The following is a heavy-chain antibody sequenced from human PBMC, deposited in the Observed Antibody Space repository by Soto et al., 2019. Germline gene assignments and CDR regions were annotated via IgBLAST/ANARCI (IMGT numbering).Heavy chain of an antibody. V-gene: IGHV1-18*01. CDR1: GYTFTSYG. CDR2: ISAYNGNT. J-gene: IGHJ4*02. D-gene: IGHD6-6*01. CDR3: AICSTSTFAFGYFDY. Sequence: ASVKVSCKASGYTFTSYGISWVRQAPGQGLEWMGWISAYNGNTNYAQKLQGRVTMTTDTSTSTAYMELRSLRSDDTAVYYCAICSTSTFAFGYFDYWGQGTMVTVSS.